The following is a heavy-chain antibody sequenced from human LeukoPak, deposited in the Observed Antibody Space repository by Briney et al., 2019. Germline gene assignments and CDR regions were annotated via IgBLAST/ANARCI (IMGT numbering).Heavy chain of an antibody. J-gene: IGHJ4*02. CDR2: ISNSGDT. D-gene: IGHD5-24*01. V-gene: IGHV3-21*01. Sequence: PGGSLRLSCAASGFTFSSYAMSWVRQAPGKGLEWVSGISNSGDTYYADSVKGRFTISRDNAKNSLYLQMNSLRAEDTAVYYCAREYRDGYNSYFDYWGQGTLVTVSS. CDR3: AREYRDGYNSYFDY. CDR1: GFTFSSYA.